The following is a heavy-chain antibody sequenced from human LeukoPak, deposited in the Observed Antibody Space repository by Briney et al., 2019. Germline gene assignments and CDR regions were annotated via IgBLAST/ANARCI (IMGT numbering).Heavy chain of an antibody. V-gene: IGHV5-51*01. D-gene: IGHD3-10*01. J-gene: IGHJ5*02. CDR1: GYSFTSYW. Sequence: GGSLKISCKGSGYSFTSYWIGWVRQLPGKGLEWMGIIYPGDSDTRYSPSFQGQVTISADKSISTAYLQWSSLKASDTAMYYCAYVRGVINNWFDPWGQGTLVTVSS. CDR3: AYVRGVINNWFDP. CDR2: IYPGDSDT.